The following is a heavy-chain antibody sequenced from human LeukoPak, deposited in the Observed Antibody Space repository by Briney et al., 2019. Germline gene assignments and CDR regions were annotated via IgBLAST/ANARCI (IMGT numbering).Heavy chain of an antibody. V-gene: IGHV3-23*01. CDR2: ISGSGGST. J-gene: IGHJ4*02. CDR3: ATGLYRGIYPGFDY. CDR1: GFTFSSYA. D-gene: IGHD1-26*01. Sequence: GGSLRLSCAASGFTFSSYAMSWVRQAPGKGLEWVSVISGSGGSTYYADSVKGRFTISRDNSKNTLYLQMNSLRAEDTALYSCATGLYRGIYPGFDYWGQGTLVTV.